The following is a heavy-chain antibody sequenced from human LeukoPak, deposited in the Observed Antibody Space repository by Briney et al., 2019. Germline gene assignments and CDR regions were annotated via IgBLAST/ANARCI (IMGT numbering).Heavy chain of an antibody. CDR1: GGSISSYY. V-gene: IGHV4-59*05. J-gene: IGHJ4*02. CDR3: ARRGSSFFDY. CDR2: IYYSGST. D-gene: IGHD6-13*01. Sequence: SETLSLTCTVSGGSISSYYWSWIRQPPGKGLEWIGSIYYSGSTYYNPSLKSRVTISIDTSKNQFSLKLSSVTAADTAVYYCARRGSSFFDYWGQGILVTVSS.